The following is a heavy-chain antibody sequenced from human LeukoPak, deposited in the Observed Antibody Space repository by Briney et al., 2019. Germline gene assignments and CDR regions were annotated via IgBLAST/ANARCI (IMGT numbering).Heavy chain of an antibody. CDR3: AIAALRYCSSSSCYKGFLDY. J-gene: IGHJ4*02. V-gene: IGHV1-46*01. Sequence: ASVKVSCKASGDTFTTYYIHWVRQAPAQGLEWMGIINPSGDSTSYAQKFQGRVTMTRDTSTSTVYMELSSLRSEDTAVYYCAIAALRYCSSSSCYKGFLDYWGQGTLVTVSS. D-gene: IGHD2-2*01. CDR1: GDTFTTYY. CDR2: INPSGDST.